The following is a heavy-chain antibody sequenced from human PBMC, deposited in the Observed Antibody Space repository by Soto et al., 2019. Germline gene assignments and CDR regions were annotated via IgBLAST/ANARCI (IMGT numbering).Heavy chain of an antibody. J-gene: IGHJ6*02. CDR1: GGSVSSGSYY. CDR3: VRPRPSGENYGMDV. V-gene: IGHV4-61*01. CDR2: IYYSGST. D-gene: IGHD3-10*01. Sequence: SETLSLTCTVSGGSVSSGSYYWSWIRQPPGKGLEWIGYIYYSGSTNYNPSLKSRVTISVDTSKNQFSLKLSSVTAADTAVYYCVRPRPSGENYGMDVWGQGTTVTVSS.